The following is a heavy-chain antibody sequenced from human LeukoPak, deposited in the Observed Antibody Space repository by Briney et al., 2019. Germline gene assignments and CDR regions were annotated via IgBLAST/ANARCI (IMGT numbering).Heavy chain of an antibody. D-gene: IGHD2/OR15-2a*01. V-gene: IGHV3-15*01. CDR3: TTDFSEGVFDY. Sequence: GGALRLSCAASGFTFSNAWMSWVRQAPGKGLEWVGRIKSKTDGGTTDYAAPVKGRFTISRDDSKNTLYLQMNSLKTEDKAVYYCTTDFSEGVFDYWGQGTLVTVSS. J-gene: IGHJ4*02. CDR1: GFTFSNAW. CDR2: IKSKTDGGTT.